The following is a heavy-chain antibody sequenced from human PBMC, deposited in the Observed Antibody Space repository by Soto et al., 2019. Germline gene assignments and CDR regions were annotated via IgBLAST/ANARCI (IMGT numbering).Heavy chain of an antibody. D-gene: IGHD5-18*01. J-gene: IGHJ6*02. Sequence: EMQLVETGGDLIQPGGSLRLSCAASGFTVRTNFMNWVPQAPGKGLEWVSIIYNGGRPDYADSVKGRFTVSRDNSKNTLYLQMNSLRVEDTGVYYCAREEGSAYNFGYGMDVWGQGTTVTVSS. CDR1: GFTVRTNF. CDR3: AREEGSAYNFGYGMDV. CDR2: IYNGGRP. V-gene: IGHV3-53*02.